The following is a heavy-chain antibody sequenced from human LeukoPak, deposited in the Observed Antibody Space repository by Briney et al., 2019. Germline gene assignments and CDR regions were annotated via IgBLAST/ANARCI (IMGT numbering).Heavy chain of an antibody. CDR3: ARASHDYGDYSHFDY. J-gene: IGHJ4*02. CDR1: GGSFSGYY. V-gene: IGHV4-34*01. Sequence: SETLSLTCAVYGGSFSGYYWSWIRQPPGKGLEWIGEIYHSGSTNYNPSLKSRVTISVDKSKNQFSLKLSSVTAADTAVYYCARASHDYGDYSHFDYWGQGTLVTVSS. CDR2: IYHSGST. D-gene: IGHD4-17*01.